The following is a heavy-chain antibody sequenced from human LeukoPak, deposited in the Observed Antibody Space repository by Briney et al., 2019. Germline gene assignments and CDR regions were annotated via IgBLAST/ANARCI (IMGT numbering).Heavy chain of an antibody. CDR3: AREVRYYDILTGYYYYYGMDV. D-gene: IGHD3-9*01. J-gene: IGHJ6*02. CDR2: IYYSGST. V-gene: IGHV4-59*01. Sequence: PSETLSLTCTVSGGSISSYYWSWIRQPPGKGLEWIGYIYYSGSTNYNPSLKSRVTISVDTSKNQFSLKLSPVTAADTAVYYCAREVRYYDILTGYYYYYGMDVWGQGTTVTVSS. CDR1: GGSISSYY.